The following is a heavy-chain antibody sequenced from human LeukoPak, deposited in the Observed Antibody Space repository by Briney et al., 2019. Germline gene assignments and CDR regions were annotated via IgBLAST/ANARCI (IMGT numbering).Heavy chain of an antibody. CDR3: ASRNQYCGGDCFWAFDI. CDR2: ISSSGSYI. CDR1: GVTFSSHS. Sequence: GGSLRLSCAASGVTFSSHSMHWVRQAPGKGLEWVSSISSSGSYIYYADSVKGRFTISRDNAKNSLYLQMNSLRAEDTAVYYCASRNQYCGGDCFWAFDIWGRGTMVTVSS. D-gene: IGHD2-21*02. J-gene: IGHJ3*02. V-gene: IGHV3-21*01.